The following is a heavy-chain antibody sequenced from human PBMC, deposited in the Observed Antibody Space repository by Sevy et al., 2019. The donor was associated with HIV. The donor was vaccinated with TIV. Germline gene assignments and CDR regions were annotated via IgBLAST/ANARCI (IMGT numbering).Heavy chain of an antibody. Sequence: GGSLRLSCAASGFTFNQFWMNWVRQTPGKGLEWVAIIKKDGSEKYYVGSVEGRFTISIDNAQNSLSLQMNSLRVEDTAVYYCVAAAGYLFDYWGQGTLVTVSS. CDR2: IKKDGSEK. CDR1: GFTFNQFW. V-gene: IGHV3-7*01. J-gene: IGHJ4*02. D-gene: IGHD2-15*01. CDR3: VAAAGYLFDY.